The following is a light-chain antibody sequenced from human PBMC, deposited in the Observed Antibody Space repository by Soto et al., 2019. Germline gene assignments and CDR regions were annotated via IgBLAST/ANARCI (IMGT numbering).Light chain of an antibody. J-gene: IGKJ5*01. CDR2: GAS. CDR3: QQYGSSPPT. V-gene: IGKV3-20*01. Sequence: EIVMTQSPATLSVSPGERATPSCRASQSVSSNLAWYQQKPGQAPRLLIYGASTRATGIPDRFSGSGSGTDFTLTISRLEPEDFAVYYCQQYGSSPPTFGQGTRLEIK. CDR1: QSVSSN.